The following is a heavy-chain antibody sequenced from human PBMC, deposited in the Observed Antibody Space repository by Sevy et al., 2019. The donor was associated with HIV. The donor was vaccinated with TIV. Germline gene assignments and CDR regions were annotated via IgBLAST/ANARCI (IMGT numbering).Heavy chain of an antibody. CDR1: GFSFSANW. CDR2: IKGDGSDK. V-gene: IGHV3-7*01. J-gene: IGHJ4*02. Sequence: GRSLRLSCAASGFSFSANWMNWVRQAPGKGLEGVANIKGDGSDKHYVDSVEVRFTISRDNAKNVLYLQMNSLRVEDTAVYYCAHETFGRFESWGQGTLVTVSS. CDR3: AHETFGRFES. D-gene: IGHD3-16*01.